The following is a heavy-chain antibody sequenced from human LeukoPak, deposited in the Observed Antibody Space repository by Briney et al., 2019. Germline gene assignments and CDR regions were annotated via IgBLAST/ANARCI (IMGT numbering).Heavy chain of an antibody. CDR2: IHYSGST. V-gene: IGHV4-59*08. CDR3: ARYGITIVRGGKYYFDS. Sequence: SETLSLTCTVSGGSISGYFWSWIRQPPGKGLEWIGYIHYSGSTNYNPSLNSRVTISVDTSKNQVSLRLSSVTAADTAVYYCARYGITIVRGGKYYFDSWGQGTLVTVSS. CDR1: GGSISGYF. D-gene: IGHD3-10*01. J-gene: IGHJ4*02.